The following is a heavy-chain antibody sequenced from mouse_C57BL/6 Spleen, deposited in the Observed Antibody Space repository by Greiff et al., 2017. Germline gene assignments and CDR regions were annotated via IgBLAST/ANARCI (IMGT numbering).Heavy chain of an antibody. CDR1: GFTFSSYG. J-gene: IGHJ1*03. Sequence: EVKLMESGGDLVKPGGSLKLSCAASGFTFSSYGMSWVRQTPDKRLEWVATISSGGSYTYYPDSVKGRFTISRDNAKNTLYLQMSSLKAEDTAMYYCARDGSSPYWYFDVWGTGTTVTVAS. CDR3: ARDGSSPYWYFDV. V-gene: IGHV5-6*01. CDR2: ISSGGSYT. D-gene: IGHD1-1*01.